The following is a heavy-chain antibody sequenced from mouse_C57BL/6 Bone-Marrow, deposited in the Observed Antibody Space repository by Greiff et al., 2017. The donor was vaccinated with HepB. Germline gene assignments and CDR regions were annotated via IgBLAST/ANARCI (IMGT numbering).Heavy chain of an antibody. CDR2: ISSGSSTI. V-gene: IGHV5-17*01. J-gene: IGHJ4*01. CDR3: ARRRYYDAMDY. CDR1: GFTFSDYG. D-gene: IGHD2-12*01. Sequence: EVKLVESGGGLVKPGGSLKLSCAASGFTFSDYGMHWVRQAPEKGLECVAYISSGSSTIYYADTVKGRFTISRDNAKNTLFLQMTSLRSEDTAMYYCARRRYYDAMDYWGQGTSVTVSS.